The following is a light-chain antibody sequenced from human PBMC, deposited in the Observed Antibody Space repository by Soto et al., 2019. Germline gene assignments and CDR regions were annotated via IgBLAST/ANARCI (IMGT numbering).Light chain of an antibody. J-gene: IGKJ1*01. CDR3: QQYKIYST. CDR2: DAS. CDR1: QSISSW. Sequence: DIQMTQSPSTLSASVGDRVTITCRASQSISSWLAWYQQKPGKAPNLLIYDASSLESGVPSRFSASGSGTEFTLTISSLQPDDFANYYCQQYKIYSTFGQGTKVEIK. V-gene: IGKV1-5*01.